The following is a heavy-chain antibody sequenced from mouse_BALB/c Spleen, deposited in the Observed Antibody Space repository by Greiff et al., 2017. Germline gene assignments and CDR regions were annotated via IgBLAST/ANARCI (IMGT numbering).Heavy chain of an antibody. Sequence: VQLQQSGAELVRPGTSVKVSCKASGYAFTNYLIEWVKQRPGQGLEWIGVINPGSGGTNYNEKFKGKATLTADKSSSTAYMQLSSLTSDDSAVYFCARCDGFLFAYWGQGTLVTVSA. CDR2: INPGSGGT. V-gene: IGHV1-54*01. D-gene: IGHD2-3*01. J-gene: IGHJ3*01. CDR3: ARCDGFLFAY. CDR1: GYAFTNYL.